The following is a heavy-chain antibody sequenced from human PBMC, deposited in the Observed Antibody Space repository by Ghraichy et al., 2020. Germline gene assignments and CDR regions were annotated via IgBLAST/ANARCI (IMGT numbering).Heavy chain of an antibody. Sequence: SQTLSLTCAVSSAPVCTPGNPWGLVCRPPRERLELIGNVYYTGSTYYNPSLKSRVTISVDMSKNQFSLKLSSVTAADTAVYYCARPGGYWNYVMDVWGQGTTVTVSS. CDR2: VYYTGST. CDR3: ARPGGYWNYVMDV. CDR1: SAPVCTPGNP. J-gene: IGHJ6*02. V-gene: IGHV4-39*01. D-gene: IGHD6-25*01.